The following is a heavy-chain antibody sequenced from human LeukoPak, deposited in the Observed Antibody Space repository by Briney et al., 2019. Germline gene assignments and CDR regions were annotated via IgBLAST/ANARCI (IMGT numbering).Heavy chain of an antibody. CDR2: INPSGGGT. J-gene: IGHJ4*02. CDR1: GYTFTDFY. D-gene: IGHD3-10*01. CDR3: ARGSASGSRYPFDY. Sequence: GASVKVSCKSSGYTFTDFYIHWERQAPGQGLEWMGWINPSGGGTNYAQKFQGSVTMTRDTSISTASMELSSLTSDDTAVYSCARGSASGSRYPFDYWGQGTLVTVSS. V-gene: IGHV1-2*02.